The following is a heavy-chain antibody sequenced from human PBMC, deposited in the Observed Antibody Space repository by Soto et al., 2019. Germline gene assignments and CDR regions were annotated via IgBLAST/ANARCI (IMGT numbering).Heavy chain of an antibody. V-gene: IGHV4-31*03. CDR3: SRGILV. CDR1: GGSINSGGYC. J-gene: IGHJ4*02. CDR2: ISYGGST. D-gene: IGHD5-18*01. Sequence: QVQLQESGPGLVKPSQTLSLTGTDSGGSINSGGYCWSWIRQHPGKGLDWIGCISYGGSTSYNPSLKSRVTISVDTSKNQFSLKLSSVTAADTAVYYCSRGILVWGQGTLITVSS.